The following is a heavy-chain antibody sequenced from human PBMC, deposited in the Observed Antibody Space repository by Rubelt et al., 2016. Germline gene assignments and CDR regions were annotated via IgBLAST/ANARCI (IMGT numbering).Heavy chain of an antibody. Sequence: QLQLQESGPGLVKPSETLSLTCTVSGGSISNTYYYWGWIRQPPGKGLEWIGSIYYSVSTYYNPTLKSRVTISVDTSNNQFSRKLGPVTAADTAVYYCVRQDYARSTLDYWGQGTLGTVSS. D-gene: IGHD2-2*01. V-gene: IGHV4-39*01. CDR2: IYYSVST. CDR1: GGSISNTYYY. J-gene: IGHJ4*02. CDR3: VRQDYARSTLDY.